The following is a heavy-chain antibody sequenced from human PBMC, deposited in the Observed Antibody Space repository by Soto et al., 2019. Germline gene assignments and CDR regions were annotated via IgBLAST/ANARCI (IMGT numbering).Heavy chain of an antibody. V-gene: IGHV1-58*01. J-gene: IGHJ6*02. CDR2: IVVGSGNT. CDR3: AADGVGATTHYYYGMDV. D-gene: IGHD1-26*01. CDR1: GFTFTSSA. Sequence: SVKVSCKASGFTFTSSAVQWVRQARGQRLEWIGWIVVGSGNTNYAQKFQERVTITRDMSTSTAYMELSSLRSEDTAVYYCAADGVGATTHYYYGMDVWGQGTTVTVSS.